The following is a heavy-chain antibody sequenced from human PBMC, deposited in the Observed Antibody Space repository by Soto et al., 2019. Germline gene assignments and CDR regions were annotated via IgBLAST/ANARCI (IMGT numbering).Heavy chain of an antibody. Sequence: GGSLRLSCAASGFTFNNAWMNWVRQAPGKGLEWVGRIKGETDGGTTDYAAPVKGRFTISRDNSENMLYLEMNSLETEDTAVYYCATELYHYSFYGMDVWGQGTTVTVSS. D-gene: IGHD3-16*02. CDR1: GFTFNNAW. CDR3: ATELYHYSFYGMDV. J-gene: IGHJ6*02. CDR2: IKGETDGGTT. V-gene: IGHV3-15*07.